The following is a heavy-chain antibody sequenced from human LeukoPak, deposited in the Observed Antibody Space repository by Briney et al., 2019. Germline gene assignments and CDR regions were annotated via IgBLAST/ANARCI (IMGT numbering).Heavy chain of an antibody. CDR3: ARIAAPLRYYYYMDV. J-gene: IGHJ6*03. CDR2: IYHSGST. D-gene: IGHD2-15*01. Sequence: SETLSPTCAVSGYSISSGYYWGWIRQPPGKGLEWIGSIYHSGSTYYNPSLKGRVTISVDTSKNQFSLKLSSVTAAGTAVYYCARIAAPLRYYYYMDVWGKGTTVTVSS. CDR1: GYSISSGYY. V-gene: IGHV4-38-2*01.